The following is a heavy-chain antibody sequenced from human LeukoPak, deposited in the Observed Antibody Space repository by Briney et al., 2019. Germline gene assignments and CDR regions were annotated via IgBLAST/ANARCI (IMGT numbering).Heavy chain of an antibody. D-gene: IGHD3-22*01. Sequence: GGSLRLSCAASGFTFSSYSMNWVRQAPGKGLEWVSYISGSVSTIYYADSVKGRFTISRDNAKNSLYLQMNSLRAEDTAVYYCARYYYDSSGYYYFDYWGQGTLVTVSS. J-gene: IGHJ4*02. CDR2: ISGSVSTI. CDR3: ARYYYDSSGYYYFDY. V-gene: IGHV3-48*04. CDR1: GFTFSSYS.